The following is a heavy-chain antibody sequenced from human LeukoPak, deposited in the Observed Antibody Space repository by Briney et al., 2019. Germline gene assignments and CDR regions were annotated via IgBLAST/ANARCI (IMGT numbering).Heavy chain of an antibody. J-gene: IGHJ6*03. CDR3: ARDPERQMVFGVVIRGYYYMDV. V-gene: IGHV3-30*04. D-gene: IGHD3-3*01. Sequence: PGRSLRLSCAASGFTFSSYAMHWVRQAPGKGLEWVAVISYDGSNKYYADSVKGRFTISRDNSKNTLYLQMNSLRAEDTAVYYCARDPERQMVFGVVIRGYYYMDVRGKGTTVTVSS. CDR2: ISYDGSNK. CDR1: GFTFSSYA.